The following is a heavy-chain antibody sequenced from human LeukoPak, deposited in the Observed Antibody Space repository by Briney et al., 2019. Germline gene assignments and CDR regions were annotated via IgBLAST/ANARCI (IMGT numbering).Heavy chain of an antibody. CDR3: ANYSNSLEY. CDR1: GFTFSHYG. V-gene: IGHV3-33*08. Sequence: GRSLRLSCAASGFTFSHYGMHWVRQAPGKGLEWVAVIWSDGAEKYYGDAVKGRCTISRDNSRNTVYLQMNSLRGEDTAVYYCANYSNSLEYWGQGTLVTVSS. CDR2: IWSDGAEK. D-gene: IGHD4-11*01. J-gene: IGHJ4*02.